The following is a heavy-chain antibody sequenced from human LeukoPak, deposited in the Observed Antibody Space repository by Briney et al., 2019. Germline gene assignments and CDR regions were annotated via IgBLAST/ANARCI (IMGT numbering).Heavy chain of an antibody. J-gene: IGHJ6*03. CDR1: GGSISSYY. CDR2: IYTSGST. Sequence: SETLSLTCTVSGGSISSYYWSWIRQPAGKGPEWIGRIYTSGSTNYNPSLKSRVTMSVDTSKNQFSLKLSSVTAADTAVYYCARDGYYDYVWGSYPPYYYYYMDVWGKGTTVTISS. D-gene: IGHD3-16*02. V-gene: IGHV4-4*07. CDR3: ARDGYYDYVWGSYPPYYYYYMDV.